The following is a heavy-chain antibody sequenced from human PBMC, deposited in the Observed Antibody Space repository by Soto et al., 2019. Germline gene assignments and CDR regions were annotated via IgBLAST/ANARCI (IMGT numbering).Heavy chain of an antibody. Sequence: SVKVSCKASGGTFSSYAISWVRQAPGQGLEWMGGIIPIFGTANYAQKFQGRVTITADESTSTAYMELSSLRSEDTAVYYCARDKGYYDSSGYSGGALHAFDIWGQGTMVT. V-gene: IGHV1-69*13. D-gene: IGHD3-22*01. CDR3: ARDKGYYDSSGYSGGALHAFDI. CDR1: GGTFSSYA. CDR2: IIPIFGTA. J-gene: IGHJ3*02.